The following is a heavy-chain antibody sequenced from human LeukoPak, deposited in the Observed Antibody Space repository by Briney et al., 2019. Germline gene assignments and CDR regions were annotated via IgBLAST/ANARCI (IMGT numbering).Heavy chain of an antibody. CDR1: GGSFSGYY. V-gene: IGHV4-34*01. CDR2: INHSGST. Sequence: SETLSLTCAVCGGSFSGYYWSWIRQPPGKGLEWIGEINHSGSTNYNPSLKSRVTISVDTSKNQFSLKLSSVTAADTAVYYCARRNVLQRRITIFGVVIGYFDYWGQGTLVTVSS. J-gene: IGHJ4*02. CDR3: ARRNVLQRRITIFGVVIGYFDY. D-gene: IGHD3-3*01.